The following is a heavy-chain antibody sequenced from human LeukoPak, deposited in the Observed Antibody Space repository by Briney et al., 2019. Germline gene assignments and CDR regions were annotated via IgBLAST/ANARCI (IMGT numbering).Heavy chain of an antibody. CDR1: GGSFSGYY. Sequence: SETLSLTCAVYGGSFSGYYWSWIRQPPGKGLEWIGEINHSGSTNYNPSLKSRVTISVDTSKNQFSLKLSSVTAADTAVYYCARGQQGADYWGQGTLVTVSS. CDR2: INHSGST. D-gene: IGHD6-13*01. V-gene: IGHV4-34*01. CDR3: ARGQQGADY. J-gene: IGHJ4*02.